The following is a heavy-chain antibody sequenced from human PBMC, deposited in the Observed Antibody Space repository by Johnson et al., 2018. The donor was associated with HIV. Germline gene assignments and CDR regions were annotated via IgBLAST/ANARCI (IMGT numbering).Heavy chain of an antibody. J-gene: IGHJ3*01. CDR2: ISYDGSNK. Sequence: QVHLVESGGGVVQPGKSLRLSCVASGFSFSSYGMHWVRQAPGKGLEWVALISYDGSNKYYADSVKGRFTISRDNAKNSLYLHMNSLRAEDTAVYYCATVWRNEGRHAFDVWGQGTMVTVSS. V-gene: IGHV3-30*03. CDR1: GFSFSSYG. CDR3: ATVWRNEGRHAFDV. D-gene: IGHD1-1*01.